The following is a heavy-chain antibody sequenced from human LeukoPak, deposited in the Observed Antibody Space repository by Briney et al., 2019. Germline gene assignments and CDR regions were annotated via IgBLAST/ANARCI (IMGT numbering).Heavy chain of an antibody. J-gene: IGHJ4*02. CDR3: AQGGATISDY. CDR1: GFTFSSYW. V-gene: IGHV3-74*01. CDR2: INPDDGST. D-gene: IGHD5-12*01. Sequence: PGGSLRLSCAASGFTFSSYWMHWVRQAPGKGLVWVSRINPDDGSTSYADSVKGRFTISRDNAKSTLYLQMNTLRVEDTAVYYCAQGGATISDYWGQGTLVTVSS.